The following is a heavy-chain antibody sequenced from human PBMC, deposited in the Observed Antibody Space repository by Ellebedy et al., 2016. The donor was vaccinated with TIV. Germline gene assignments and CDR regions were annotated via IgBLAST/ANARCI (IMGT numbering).Heavy chain of an antibody. CDR1: GDTFGSYA. J-gene: IGHJ4*02. CDR2: IIPMFGST. CDR3: ARVLVTAQSDY. Sequence: SVKVSCXTSGDTFGSYAIVWVRQAPGQGLECMGRIIPMFGSTDYAQKFQGRVTITADESPSTAYMELRSLRPDDTAVYFCARVLVTAQSDYWGQGTLVTVSS. V-gene: IGHV1-69*13. D-gene: IGHD2-21*02.